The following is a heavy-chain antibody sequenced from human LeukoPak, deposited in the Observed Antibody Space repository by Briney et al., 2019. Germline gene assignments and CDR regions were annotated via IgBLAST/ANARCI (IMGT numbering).Heavy chain of an antibody. CDR1: GFTFTTYA. CDR3: AKDGWNVLPFQ. J-gene: IGHJ4*02. V-gene: IGHV3-23*01. CDR2: ISGSGGST. D-gene: IGHD1-1*01. Sequence: GGSLRLSCAASGFTFTTYAMSWVRQAPGKGLEWVSAISGSGGSTYYADSVKGRFTISRDNSKNTLYLQMNSLRAEDTAVYYCAKDGWNVLPFQWGQGTLVTVSS.